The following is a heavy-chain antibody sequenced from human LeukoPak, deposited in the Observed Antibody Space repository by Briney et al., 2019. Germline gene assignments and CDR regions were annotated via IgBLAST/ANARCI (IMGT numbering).Heavy chain of an antibody. V-gene: IGHV4-34*01. D-gene: IGHD3-22*01. Sequence: PSETLSLTCAVYGGSFSGYYWSWIRQPPGKGLEWIGEINHSGSTNYNPSLKSRVTISVDTSKNQFSLKLSSVTAADTAVYYCARGGYYYDSSGPYAYAFDIWGQGTMVTVSS. CDR3: ARGGYYYDSSGPYAYAFDI. J-gene: IGHJ3*02. CDR1: GGSFSGYY. CDR2: INHSGST.